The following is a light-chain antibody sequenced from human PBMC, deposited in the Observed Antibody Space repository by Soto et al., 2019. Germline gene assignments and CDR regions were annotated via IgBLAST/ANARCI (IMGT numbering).Light chain of an antibody. CDR3: QSYDSSLSGSRV. CDR1: SSNIGAGYD. CDR2: GNS. Sequence: QSGLTQPPSVSGAAGRRVTISCTGGSSNIGAGYDVHWYQQLPGTAPKLVIYGNSNRPSGVPDRFSGSKSGTSASLAITGLQAEDEADHYCQSYDSSLSGSRVFGGGTKLTV. J-gene: IGLJ3*02. V-gene: IGLV1-40*01.